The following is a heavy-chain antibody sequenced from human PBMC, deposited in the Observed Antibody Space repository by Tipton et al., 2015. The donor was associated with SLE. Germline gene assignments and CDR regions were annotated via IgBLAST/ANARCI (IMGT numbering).Heavy chain of an antibody. D-gene: IGHD3-10*01. CDR3: ARGGSAYGG. CDR2: IYYSGST. V-gene: IGHV4-39*07. J-gene: IGHJ4*02. CDR1: GGYISISSYY. Sequence: TLSLTCTVSGGYISISSYYWGWSRQPPGKGLEWIGSIYYSGSTYYNPSLKSRVTISVDTSKNQFSLKVSSVTAADTAVYYCARGGSAYGGWGQGTLVTVSS.